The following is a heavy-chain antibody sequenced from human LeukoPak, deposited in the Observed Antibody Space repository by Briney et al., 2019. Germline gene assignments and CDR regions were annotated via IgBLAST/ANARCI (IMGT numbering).Heavy chain of an antibody. CDR3: ARDGQQGDQSAFDI. CDR1: GFTFGDYH. CDR2: VTNKARNYNT. Sequence: PGGSQRLSCAPSGFTFGDYHMDWVRQAPGRGREWIGRVTNKARNYNTEYVASVEGRFTISSDASKNSLYLQMNSLKIEDTGVYFCARDGQQGDQSAFDIWGQGTTVTVSS. V-gene: IGHV3-72*01. J-gene: IGHJ3*02. D-gene: IGHD2-21*01.